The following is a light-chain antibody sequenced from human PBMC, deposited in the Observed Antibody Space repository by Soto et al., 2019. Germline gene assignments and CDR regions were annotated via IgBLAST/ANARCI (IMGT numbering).Light chain of an antibody. CDR3: QQYNSWGA. Sequence: DILMTQSPSTLSAAVGDRVTITCRASQSISSWLAWYQQKPGKAPKLLIYKASSLESGVPSRFSGSGSGTEFTLTISSLQPDDFATYYCQQYNSWGAFGPGTKVDIK. CDR2: KAS. J-gene: IGKJ3*01. V-gene: IGKV1-5*03. CDR1: QSISSW.